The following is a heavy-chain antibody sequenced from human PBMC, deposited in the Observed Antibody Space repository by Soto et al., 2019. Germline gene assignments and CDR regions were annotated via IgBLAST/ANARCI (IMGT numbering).Heavy chain of an antibody. J-gene: IGHJ4*02. CDR2: IYTSGRT. V-gene: IGHV4-4*07. Sequence: PSETLSLTCTVSGDSMTKYYWSWIRQSAVKGLEWIGRIYTSGRTNYNTSLKSRVTMSIETSNKHFSLSLKSVTAADTAVYYCARTVGAAYYCDFWGQGALVTVSS. D-gene: IGHD1-26*01. CDR1: GDSMTKYY. CDR3: ARTVGAAYYCDF.